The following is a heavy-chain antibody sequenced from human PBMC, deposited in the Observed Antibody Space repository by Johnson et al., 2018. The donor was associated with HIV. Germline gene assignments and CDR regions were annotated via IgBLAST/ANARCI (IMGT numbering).Heavy chain of an antibody. J-gene: IGHJ3*02. V-gene: IGHV3-30*19. Sequence: VQLVESGGGVVQPGRSLRLSCAASGFTFSSYGMHWVRQAPGKGLEWVAVIWYDGSNKYYADSVKGRFTISRDNSKNTLYLQMNSLRAEDTAVYYCARARGQLTRGDDAFDIWGQGTMVTVSS. CDR1: GFTFSSYG. D-gene: IGHD6-13*01. CDR3: ARARGQLTRGDDAFDI. CDR2: IWYDGSNK.